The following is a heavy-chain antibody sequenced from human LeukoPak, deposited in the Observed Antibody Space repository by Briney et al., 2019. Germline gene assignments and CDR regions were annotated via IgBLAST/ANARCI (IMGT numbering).Heavy chain of an antibody. J-gene: IGHJ4*02. CDR3: ARLSIGFLRRGLDY. Sequence: PSETLSLTCTVSGGSISSYYWSWIRQPPGKGLEWIGYIYYSGSTNYNPSLKSRVTISVDTSKNQFSLKLSSVTAADTAVYYCARLSIGFLRRGLDYWGQGTLVTVSS. CDR2: IYYSGST. D-gene: IGHD2/OR15-2a*01. CDR1: GGSISSYY. V-gene: IGHV4-59*08.